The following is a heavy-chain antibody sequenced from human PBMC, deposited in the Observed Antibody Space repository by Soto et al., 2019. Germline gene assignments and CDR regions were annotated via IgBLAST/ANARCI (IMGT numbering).Heavy chain of an antibody. D-gene: IGHD3-16*01. CDR2: IYFNGNT. CDR3: ASVTFGGVVLAH. CDR1: AASFSKYY. J-gene: IGHJ4*02. V-gene: IGHV4-59*01. Sequence: SETLSLTCTVSAASFSKYYWSWIRQPPGRGLEWIGYIYFNGNTNYNPSLKRRVTISIDTSKKQISLNLTSVTDADTAVYYCASVTFGGVVLAHWGQGTLVTVSS.